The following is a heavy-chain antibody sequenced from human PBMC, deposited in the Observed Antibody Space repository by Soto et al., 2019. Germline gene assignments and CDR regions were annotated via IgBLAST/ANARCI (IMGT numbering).Heavy chain of an antibody. CDR1: GYSFTSYW. V-gene: IGHV5-51*01. D-gene: IGHD3-16*01. J-gene: IGHJ6*02. CDR3: ARHAGGDYEPYGMDV. CDR2: IYPGDSDT. Sequence: PGESLKISCKGSGYSFTSYWIGWVRQMPGKGLEWMGIIYPGDSDTRYSPSFQGQVTISVDKSISTAYLQWSSLKASDTAMYYCARHAGGDYEPYGMDVWGQGTTVTVSS.